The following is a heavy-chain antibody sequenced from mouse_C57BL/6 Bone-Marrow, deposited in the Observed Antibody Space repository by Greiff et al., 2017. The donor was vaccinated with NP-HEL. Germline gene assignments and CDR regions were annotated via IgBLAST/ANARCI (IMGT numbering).Heavy chain of an antibody. J-gene: IGHJ2*01. CDR2: ISSGGSYT. D-gene: IGHD2-5*01. CDR1: GFTFSSYA. Sequence: EVKLMESGGGLVKPGGSLKLSCAASGFTFSSYAMSWVRQTPDKRLEWVATISSGGSYTYYPDSVKGRFTISRDNAKNTLYLQMSSLKSEDTAMYYCARHSNYYFDYWGQGTTLTVSS. CDR3: ARHSNYYFDY. V-gene: IGHV5-6*03.